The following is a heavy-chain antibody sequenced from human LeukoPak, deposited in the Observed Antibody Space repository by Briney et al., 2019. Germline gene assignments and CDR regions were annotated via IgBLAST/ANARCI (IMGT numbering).Heavy chain of an antibody. Sequence: SVKVSCKASGGTFSSYAISWVRQAPGQGLEWMRGIIPIFGTANYAQKFQGRVTITADESTGTAYMELSSLRSEDTAVYYCARDPYDFWSGYQYYFDYWGQGTLVTVSS. D-gene: IGHD3-3*01. CDR2: IIPIFGTA. CDR3: ARDPYDFWSGYQYYFDY. J-gene: IGHJ4*02. V-gene: IGHV1-69*13. CDR1: GGTFSSYA.